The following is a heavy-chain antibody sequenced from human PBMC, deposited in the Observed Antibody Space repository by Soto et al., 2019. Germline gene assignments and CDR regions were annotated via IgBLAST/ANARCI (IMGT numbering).Heavy chain of an antibody. CDR3: TTDSRTTLPEIRFDY. D-gene: IGHD1-26*01. V-gene: IGHV3-15*07. J-gene: IGHJ4*01. CDR2: VRSKADGGSG. CDR1: GFPFNNAW. Sequence: GGSLRLSCAASGFPFNNAWINWVRQVPGKGLEWVGRVRSKADGGSGDYAAPVKGRFVVSRDDSKDIVYLQMNSLKIEDTGVYYCTTDSRTTLPEIRFDYWGHGTQVTVSS.